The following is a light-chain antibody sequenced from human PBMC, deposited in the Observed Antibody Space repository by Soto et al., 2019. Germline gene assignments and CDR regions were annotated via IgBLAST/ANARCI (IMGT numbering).Light chain of an antibody. V-gene: IGKV3-11*01. CDR3: QQRRDWL. CDR1: QSVSTY. Sequence: EVVLTQSPATLSLSPGERATLSCRASQSVSTYLAWYQQKPGQAPRLLIYDASNRATGIPARFSGSGSGTDVTLTISSLEPEDSAVYYCQQRRDWLFGPGTKVEIK. J-gene: IGKJ3*01. CDR2: DAS.